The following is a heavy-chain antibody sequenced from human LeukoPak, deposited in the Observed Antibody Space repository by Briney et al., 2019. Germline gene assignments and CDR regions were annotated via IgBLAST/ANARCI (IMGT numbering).Heavy chain of an antibody. CDR1: GGTFTSYD. CDR2: MNPNSGNT. V-gene: IGHV1-8*03. D-gene: IGHD3-3*01. CDR3: ARVPRDDFWSGYYDYYYYYYMDV. J-gene: IGHJ6*03. Sequence: ASVKVSCKASGGTFTSYDINWVRQATGQGLEWMGWMNPNSGNTGYAQKFQGRVTITRNTSISTAYMELSSLRSEDTAVYYCARVPRDDFWSGYYDYYYYYYMDVWGKGTTVTVSS.